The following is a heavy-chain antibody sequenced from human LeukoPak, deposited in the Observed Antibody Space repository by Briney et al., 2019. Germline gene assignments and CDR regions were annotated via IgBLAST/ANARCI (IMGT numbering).Heavy chain of an antibody. Sequence: SETLSLTCTVSGGSISSYYWSWIRQPAGKGLEWIGRIYTSGSTNYNPSLKSRVTMSVDTSKNQFSLKLSSVTAADTAVYYCARGAVLLWFGELLSPDAFDIWGQGTMVTVSS. CDR2: IYTSGST. D-gene: IGHD3-10*01. CDR3: ARGAVLLWFGELLSPDAFDI. V-gene: IGHV4-4*07. CDR1: GGSISSYY. J-gene: IGHJ3*02.